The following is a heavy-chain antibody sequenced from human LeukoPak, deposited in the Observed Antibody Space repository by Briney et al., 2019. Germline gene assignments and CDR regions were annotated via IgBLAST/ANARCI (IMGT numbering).Heavy chain of an antibody. CDR3: AREQQLVVY. J-gene: IGHJ4*02. CDR1: GGSFSGYY. V-gene: IGHV4-34*01. CDR2: INHSGST. D-gene: IGHD6-13*01. Sequence: SETLSLTCAVYGGSFSGYYWSWIRQPPGKGLEWIGEINHSGSTNYNPSLKSRVTISVDTSKNQFSLKLSSVTAADTAVYYCAREQQLVVYWGQGTLVTVSS.